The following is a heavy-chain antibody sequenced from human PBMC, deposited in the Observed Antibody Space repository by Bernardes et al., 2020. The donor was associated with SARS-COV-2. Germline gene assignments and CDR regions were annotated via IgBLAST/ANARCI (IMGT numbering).Heavy chain of an antibody. CDR2: VNQVGSEK. V-gene: IGHV3-7*04. J-gene: IGHJ4*02. CDR3: ARGAQWLL. CDR1: GFSVSSSS. Sequence: GGSLRLSCAASGFSVSSSSMTWVRQAPGPGLEWVANVNQVGSEKNYVDSVKGRFTISRDNAENSLFLQMNSLRVDDTAVYYCARGAQWLLWGQGTLVTVSS. D-gene: IGHD6-19*01.